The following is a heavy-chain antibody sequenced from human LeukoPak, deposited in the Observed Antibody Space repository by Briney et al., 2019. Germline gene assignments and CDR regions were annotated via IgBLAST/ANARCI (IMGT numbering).Heavy chain of an antibody. J-gene: IGHJ4*02. CDR1: RFTFSTYW. Sequence: GGSLRLSCAASRFTFSTYWMHWVRQVPGKGLVWVSRINSDGSSTSYADSVKGRFTISRDNAKNTLYLQMNSLRAEDTAVYYCARQLYSSNQNSLVPLDYWGQGTLLTVSS. V-gene: IGHV3-74*01. CDR3: ARQLYSSNQNSLVPLDY. CDR2: INSDGSST. D-gene: IGHD6-13*01.